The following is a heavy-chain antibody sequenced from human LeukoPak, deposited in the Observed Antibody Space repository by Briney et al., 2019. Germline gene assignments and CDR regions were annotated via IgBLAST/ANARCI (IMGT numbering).Heavy chain of an antibody. CDR1: GFTFSSYS. Sequence: PGGSLRLSCAASGFTFSSYSMNWVRQAPGKGLEWVSALSASGSNTYYADSVKGRFTISRDNSKNTLYLQMNSLRAEDTAVYYCARDIIVVVPAASHYYYYYGMDVWGQGTTVTVSS. CDR2: LSASGSNT. V-gene: IGHV3-21*01. J-gene: IGHJ6*02. CDR3: ARDIIVVVPAASHYYYYYGMDV. D-gene: IGHD2-2*01.